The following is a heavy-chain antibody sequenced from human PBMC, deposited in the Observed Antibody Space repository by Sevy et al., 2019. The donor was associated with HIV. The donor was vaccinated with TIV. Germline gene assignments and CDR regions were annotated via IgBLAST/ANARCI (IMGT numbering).Heavy chain of an antibody. J-gene: IGHJ4*02. CDR3: TRWKAAQSIFDY. V-gene: IGHV3-49*04. CDR1: GFTFGDYC. D-gene: IGHD6-13*01. Sequence: GGSLRLSCTASGFTFGDYCMSWVRQAPGKGLEWVAFLKSDVYGGTVDHAACVRGRFVIARDESKLLTYLQMNDLKTEDTGVYYCTRWKAAQSIFDYWGQGALVTVSS. CDR2: LKSDVYGGTV.